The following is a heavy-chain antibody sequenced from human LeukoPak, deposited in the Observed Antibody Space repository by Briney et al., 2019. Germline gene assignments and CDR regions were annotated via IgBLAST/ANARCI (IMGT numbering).Heavy chain of an antibody. J-gene: IGHJ4*02. CDR2: IKSDGSA. D-gene: IGHD3-22*01. CDR3: ARDYYYSVDY. CDR1: GFTFSGAW. Sequence: GGSLRLSCAASGFTFSGAWMHWVRQDPGKGLVWVSLIKSDGSAIYADSVKGRFTISRDNAKSTVYLRMNSLRAKDTAVYYCARDYYYSVDYWGQGTLVTVSS. V-gene: IGHV3-74*01.